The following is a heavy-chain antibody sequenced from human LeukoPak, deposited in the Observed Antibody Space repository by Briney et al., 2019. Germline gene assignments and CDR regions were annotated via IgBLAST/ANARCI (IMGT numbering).Heavy chain of an antibody. CDR2: ISGSGGST. CDR1: GFTFYNYA. D-gene: IGHD6-19*01. Sequence: EGSLRLSCAASGFTFYNYAMSWVRQAPGKGLEWVSGISGSGGSTFYAESVKGRFTISRDDSKLYLQMNSLRAEDTAVYYCAKRGVQQWLVDWYFDYWGQGTLVTVSS. CDR3: AKRGVQQWLVDWYFDY. V-gene: IGHV3-23*01. J-gene: IGHJ4*02.